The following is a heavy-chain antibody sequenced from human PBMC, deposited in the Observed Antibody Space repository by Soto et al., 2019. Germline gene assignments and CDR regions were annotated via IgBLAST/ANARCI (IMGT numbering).Heavy chain of an antibody. J-gene: IGHJ6*02. CDR1: GYSFTSYW. Sequence: GESLKISCKGSGYSFTSYWIGWVRQMPGKGLEWMGIIYPGDSDTRYSPSFKGQVTISADKSISTAYLQWSSLKASDTAMYYCARPREAGKNYYGVDVWGQGTTVTVS. CDR2: IYPGDSDT. V-gene: IGHV5-51*01. CDR3: ARPREAGKNYYGVDV. D-gene: IGHD6-19*01.